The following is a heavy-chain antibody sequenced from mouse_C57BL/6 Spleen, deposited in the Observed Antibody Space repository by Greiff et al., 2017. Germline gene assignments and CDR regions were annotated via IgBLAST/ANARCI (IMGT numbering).Heavy chain of an antibody. Sequence: QVQLQQPGAELVRPGSSVKLSCKASGYTFTSYWMDWVKQRPGQGLEWIGNIYPSDSETHYNQKFKDKATLTVDKSSSTAYMQLSSLTSEVSAVYYCAREGLYFDDWGQGTTLTVSS. J-gene: IGHJ2*01. CDR1: GYTFTSYW. V-gene: IGHV1-61*01. CDR2: IYPSDSET. CDR3: AREGLYFDD. D-gene: IGHD2-2*01.